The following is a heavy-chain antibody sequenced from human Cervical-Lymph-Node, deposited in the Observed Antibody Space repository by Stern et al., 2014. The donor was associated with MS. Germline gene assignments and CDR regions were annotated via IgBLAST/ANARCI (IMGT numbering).Heavy chain of an antibody. J-gene: IGHJ4*02. D-gene: IGHD3-3*01. CDR2: IYPGDSDT. V-gene: IGHV5-51*03. CDR3: ARGPVATVLGVVPYYFDY. Sequence: EVQLVESGAEVKQPGESLKISCKGSGYSFTSYWIGWVRQMPGKGLEWMGIIYPGDSDTRYSPSLHGQVTISADKSIRTAYLQWSSLKASDSAMYYCARGPVATVLGVVPYYFDYWGQGTLVTVSS. CDR1: GYSFTSYW.